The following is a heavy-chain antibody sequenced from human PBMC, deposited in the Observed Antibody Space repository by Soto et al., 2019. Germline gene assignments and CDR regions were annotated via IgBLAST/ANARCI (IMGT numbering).Heavy chain of an antibody. V-gene: IGHV3-23*01. J-gene: IGHJ4*02. CDR2: ISGSGGST. CDR1: GFTFSSYA. CDR3: AKDPTTYYDFWSGYWPKASFDY. Sequence: GGSLRLSCAASGFTFSSYAMSWVRQAPGKGLEWVSAISGSGGSTYYADSVKGRFTISRDNSKNTLYLQMNSLRAEDTAVYYCAKDPTTYYDFWSGYWPKASFDYWGQGTLVTVSS. D-gene: IGHD3-3*01.